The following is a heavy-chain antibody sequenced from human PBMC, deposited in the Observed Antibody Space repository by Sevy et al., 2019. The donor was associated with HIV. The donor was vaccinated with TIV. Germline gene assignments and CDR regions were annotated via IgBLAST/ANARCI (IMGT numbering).Heavy chain of an antibody. CDR3: ARDKPQGVVIIPGSMWRGVDY. CDR1: GYTFKTYG. CDR2: ISAYSGDT. V-gene: IGHV1-18*01. J-gene: IGHJ4*02. D-gene: IGHD2-2*01. Sequence: VSVKVSCKTFGYTFKTYGISWVRQAPGQGLEWMGWISAYSGDTNFAQKFQGRVTMTTDTSTSTAYMELSSLRSDDTAVYFCARDKPQGVVIIPGSMWRGVDYWGQGTVVTVSS.